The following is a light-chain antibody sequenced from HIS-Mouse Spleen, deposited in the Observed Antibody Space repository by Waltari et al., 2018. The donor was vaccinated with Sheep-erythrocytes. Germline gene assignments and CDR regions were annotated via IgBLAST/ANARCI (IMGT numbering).Light chain of an antibody. J-gene: IGKJ4*01. Sequence: DIQMTQSPSTLSASVGDRVTITCRASQSISSWLAWYQQKPGKAPKLLIYKASSLESGVPSRFSGSGSGTDSTLTISCLQSEDFATYYCQQYYSFPLTFGGGTKVEIK. CDR1: QSISSW. CDR2: KAS. CDR3: QQYYSFPLT. V-gene: IGKV1-5*03.